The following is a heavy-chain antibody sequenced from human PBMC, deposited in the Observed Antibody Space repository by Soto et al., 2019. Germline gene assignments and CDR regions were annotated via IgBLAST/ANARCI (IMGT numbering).Heavy chain of an antibody. V-gene: IGHV4-59*08. CDR1: GGSISSYY. Sequence: PSETLSLTCTVSGGSISSYYWSWIRQPPGKGLEWIGYIYYSGSTNYNPSLKSRVTISVDTSKNQFSLKLSSVTAADTAVYYCARHPAYCSGGSCYLFDYWGQGTLVTVS. CDR3: ARHPAYCSGGSCYLFDY. D-gene: IGHD2-15*01. CDR2: IYYSGST. J-gene: IGHJ4*02.